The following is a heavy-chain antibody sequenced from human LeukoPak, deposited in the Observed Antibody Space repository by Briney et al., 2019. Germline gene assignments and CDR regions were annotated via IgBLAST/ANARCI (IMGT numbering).Heavy chain of an antibody. CDR1: GFTFSSYA. CDR2: ISGSAGST. D-gene: IGHD5-24*01. V-gene: IGHV3-23*01. J-gene: IGHJ4*02. CDR3: AKVQRWPTIDY. Sequence: GGSLRLSCAASGFTFSSYAMSWVRQAPGKGLKGVSAISGSAGSTYYADSVKGRFTISRDNSKNTLYLQMYSLRAEDTAVYYCAKVQRWPTIDYWGQGTLVTVSS.